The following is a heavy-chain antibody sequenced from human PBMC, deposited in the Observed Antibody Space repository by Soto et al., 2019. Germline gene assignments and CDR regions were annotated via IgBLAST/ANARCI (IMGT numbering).Heavy chain of an antibody. J-gene: IGHJ6*02. Sequence: SVKVSCKASGGTFSSHAISWVRQAPGQGLQWMGGIIPISGTANYAQKFQGRVRITADESTSTAYMELSSLRFEDTAVYHCTTAPRRDFWSGYYYGMDVWGQGTTVTVSS. CDR3: TTAPRRDFWSGYYYGMDV. CDR2: IIPISGTA. CDR1: GGTFSSHA. V-gene: IGHV1-69*13. D-gene: IGHD3-3*01.